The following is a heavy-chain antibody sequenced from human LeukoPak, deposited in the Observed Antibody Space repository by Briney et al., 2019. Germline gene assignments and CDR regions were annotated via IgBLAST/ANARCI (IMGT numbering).Heavy chain of an antibody. CDR2: IKQDGSEK. CDR1: GFTFSSYW. V-gene: IGHV3-7*01. D-gene: IGHD3-3*01. CDR3: ARRRVYYDFWSGYDDEDY. Sequence: GGSLRLSWAASGFTFSSYWMSWVRQAPGKGLEWVANIKQDGSEKYYVDSVKGRFTISRDNAKNSLYLQMNSLRAEDTAVYYCARRRVYYDFWSGYDDEDYWGQGTLVTVSS. J-gene: IGHJ4*02.